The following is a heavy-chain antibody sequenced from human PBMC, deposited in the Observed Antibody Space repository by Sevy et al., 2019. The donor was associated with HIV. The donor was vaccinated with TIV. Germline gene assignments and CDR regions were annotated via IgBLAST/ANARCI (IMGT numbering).Heavy chain of an antibody. CDR2: ISNSGTTI. V-gene: IGHV3-48*03. D-gene: IGHD4-17*01. CDR3: ARDLPPSATTVAHFDC. Sequence: GGSLRLSCAASGFTFSSYEMSWVRQAPGKGLEWVSYISNSGTTIYYSDSVKGRFTISRDNARNSLYLKMNSLRAEDTANYYCARDLPPSATTVAHFDCWGQGTLVTISS. J-gene: IGHJ4*02. CDR1: GFTFSSYE.